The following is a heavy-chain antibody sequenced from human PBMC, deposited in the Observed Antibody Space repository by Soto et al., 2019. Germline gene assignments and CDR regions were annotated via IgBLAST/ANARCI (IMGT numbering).Heavy chain of an antibody. Sequence: PGGSLRLSCVASGFTLRGYWMHWVRQAPGEGLVWVSRINSDGSSVTYADSVKGRFTISRDDATNTLYLQMNGLRADDTAVYYCARVGTVRTIDYWGQGTLVTVSS. V-gene: IGHV3-74*01. CDR3: ARVGTVRTIDY. CDR1: GFTLRGYW. J-gene: IGHJ4*02. D-gene: IGHD1-1*01. CDR2: INSDGSSV.